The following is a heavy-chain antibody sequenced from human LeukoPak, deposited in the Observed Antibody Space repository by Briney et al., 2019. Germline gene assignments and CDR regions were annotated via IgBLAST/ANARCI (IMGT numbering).Heavy chain of an antibody. V-gene: IGHV3-48*01. Sequence: GGSLRLSCAASGFTFSSYSMNWVRQAPGKGLEWVSYISSSSTIYYADSVKGRFTISRDNAKNSLYLQMNSLRAEDTAVYYCAREFSGSNYGFPFDYWGQGTLVTVSS. CDR2: ISSSSTI. CDR1: GFTFSSYS. D-gene: IGHD1-26*01. J-gene: IGHJ4*02. CDR3: AREFSGSNYGFPFDY.